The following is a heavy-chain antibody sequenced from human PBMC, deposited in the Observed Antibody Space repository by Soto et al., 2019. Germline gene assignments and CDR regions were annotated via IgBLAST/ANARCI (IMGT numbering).Heavy chain of an antibody. CDR1: GVTFGNHW. D-gene: IGHD6-25*01. CDR3: ARDRTSGWRRDLAY. V-gene: IGHV3-74*01. Sequence: GGALRLSCVASGVTFGNHWMHWVRQPPGKGLVWISRLNTDGSSAFYADSVRGRFTVSRDNTKNTVYLQMNSLTVEDTAVYYCARDRTSGWRRDLAYRGRGSLVTVSS. CDR2: LNTDGSSA. J-gene: IGHJ4*02.